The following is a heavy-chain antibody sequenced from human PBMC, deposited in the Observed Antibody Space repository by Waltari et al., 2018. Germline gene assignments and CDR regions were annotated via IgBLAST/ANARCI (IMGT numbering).Heavy chain of an antibody. CDR1: GFTFGSLE. CDR2: ITTSDRSI. D-gene: IGHD3-16*01. J-gene: IGHJ6*03. V-gene: IGHV3-48*03. CDR3: ARVGGYHYYYMDV. Sequence: EVQLVESGGGLVQRGGSLRLSCVGSGFTFGSLEMNWVRQAPGKGLEWVSYITTSDRSIYDADSVKGRFTISRDNAKNSLYLQMNSLRAEDTAVYYCARVGGYHYYYMDVWGKGTTVTVSS.